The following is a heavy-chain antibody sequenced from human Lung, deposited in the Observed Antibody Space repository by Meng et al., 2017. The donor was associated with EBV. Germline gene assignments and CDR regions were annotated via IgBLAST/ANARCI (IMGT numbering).Heavy chain of an antibody. CDR2: IYYSGST. CDR3: ARAVDTGYFDY. J-gene: IGHJ4*02. D-gene: IGHD5-18*01. Sequence: QVQQQESGPVLFKPSQTLSLTCTVSGDSLHSPDYYWRWIRQPPEKGREWIGYIYYSGSTYYNPSLKIRVSISGDTSNKQFSLKLTSVTAADTAVYYCARAVDTGYFDYWGQGTLVTVSS. V-gene: IGHV4-30-4*01. CDR1: GDSLHSPDYY.